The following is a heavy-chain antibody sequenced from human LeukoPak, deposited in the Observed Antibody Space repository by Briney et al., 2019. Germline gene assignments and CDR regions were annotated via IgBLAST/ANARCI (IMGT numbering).Heavy chain of an antibody. V-gene: IGHV4-38-2*02. Sequence: PSETLSVTCTVSGYSISSGYYWGWIRQPPGKGLEWIGSICHSRSTYYNPSLKSRVTISVDTSKNQFSLKLSSVTAADTAVYYCARDWARDDYGDYVGNWFDPWGQGTLVTVSS. CDR1: GYSISSGYY. CDR2: ICHSRST. J-gene: IGHJ5*02. D-gene: IGHD4-17*01. CDR3: ARDWARDDYGDYVGNWFDP.